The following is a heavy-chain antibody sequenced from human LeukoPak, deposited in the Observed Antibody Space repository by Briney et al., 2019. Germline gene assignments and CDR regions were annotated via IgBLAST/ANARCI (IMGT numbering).Heavy chain of an antibody. D-gene: IGHD4-23*01. CDR1: GRSISSGDYY. Sequence: SETLSLTCTVSGRSISSGDYYWSWLRQPPGKGLEWIGYIYYSGSTYYNPSLKSRVTISVDTSKNQFSLKLSSVTAADTAVYYCVRGYGGKEGWGQGTLVTVSS. J-gene: IGHJ4*02. CDR2: IYYSGST. V-gene: IGHV4-30-4*08. CDR3: VRGYGGKEG.